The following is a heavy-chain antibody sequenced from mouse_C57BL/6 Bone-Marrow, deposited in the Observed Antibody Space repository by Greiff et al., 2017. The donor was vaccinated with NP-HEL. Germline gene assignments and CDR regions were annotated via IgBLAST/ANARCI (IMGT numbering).Heavy chain of an antibody. CDR3: ARDYYYGSTYGGNYFDY. Sequence: VQLKESGPVLVKPGASVKMSCKASGYTFTDYYMNWVKQSHGKSLEWIGVINPYNGGTSYNQKFKGKATLTVDKSSSTAYMELNSLTSEDSAVYYCARDYYYGSTYGGNYFDYWGQGTTLTVSS. CDR2: INPYNGGT. CDR1: GYTFTDYY. D-gene: IGHD1-1*01. V-gene: IGHV1-19*01. J-gene: IGHJ2*01.